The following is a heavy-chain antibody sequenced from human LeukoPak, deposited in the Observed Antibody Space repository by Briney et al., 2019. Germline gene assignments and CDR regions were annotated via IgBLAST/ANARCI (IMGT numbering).Heavy chain of an antibody. D-gene: IGHD2-2*01. CDR3: SSTRNYYGMDV. V-gene: IGHV3-66*01. CDR1: GFTVSSNY. CDR2: IYSGGST. Sequence: GGSLSLSCAASGFTVSSNYMSWVRQAPGKGLEWVSVIYSGGSTYYADSVKGRFTISRDNSKNTLYLQMNSLRAEDTAVYYCSSTRNYYGMDVWGQGTTVTVSS. J-gene: IGHJ6*02.